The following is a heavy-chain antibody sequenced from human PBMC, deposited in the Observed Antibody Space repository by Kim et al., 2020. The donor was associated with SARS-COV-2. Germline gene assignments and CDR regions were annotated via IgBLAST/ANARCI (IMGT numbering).Heavy chain of an antibody. J-gene: IGHJ2*01. CDR3: AREFVDIVATIRVRYFDL. CDR1: GGYY. V-gene: IGHV4-31*02. D-gene: IGHD5-12*01. CDR2: IYYSGST. Sequence: GGYYWSWIRQHPGKGLEWIGYIYYSGSTYYNPSLKSRVTISVDTSKNQFSLKLSSVTAADTAVYYCAREFVDIVATIRVRYFDLWGRGTLAT.